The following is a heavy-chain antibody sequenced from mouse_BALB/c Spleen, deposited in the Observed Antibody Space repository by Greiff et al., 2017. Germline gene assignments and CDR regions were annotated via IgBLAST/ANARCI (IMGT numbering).Heavy chain of an antibody. D-gene: IGHD2-4*01. CDR3: AREWNDYDYFDY. CDR2: ISYDGSN. CDR1: GYSITSGYY. Sequence: VQLKESGPGLVKPSQSLSLTCSVTGYSITSGYYWNWIRQFPGNKLEWMGYISYDGSNNYNPSLKNRISITRDTSKNQFFLKLNSVTTEDTATYYCAREWNDYDYFDYWGQGTTLTVSS. J-gene: IGHJ2*01. V-gene: IGHV3-6*02.